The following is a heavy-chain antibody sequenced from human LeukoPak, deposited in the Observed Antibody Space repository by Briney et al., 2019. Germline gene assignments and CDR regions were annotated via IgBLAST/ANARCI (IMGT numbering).Heavy chain of an antibody. J-gene: IGHJ5*01. CDR1: GFTFSNYG. V-gene: IGHV3-33*06. D-gene: IGHD1-26*01. CDR2: IWYDGTNK. CDR3: AKDRGSYSTTADS. Sequence: GGSLRLSCAASGFTFSNYGIHWVRQAPGKGLEWVAVIWYDGTNKYYGDSVKGRFTISRDNSKNTLYLQMNSLRAEDTAVYYCAKDRGSYSTTADSWGQGTLVTVSS.